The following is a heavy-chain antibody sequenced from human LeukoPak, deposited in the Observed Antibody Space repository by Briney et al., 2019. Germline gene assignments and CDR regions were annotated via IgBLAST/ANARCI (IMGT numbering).Heavy chain of an antibody. J-gene: IGHJ4*02. CDR2: IIPMLGIA. Sequence: ASVKVSFKASGGTFSSYAISWVRQAPGQGLEWMGRIIPMLGIANYAQKFQGRITITADKSTSTAYMELNSLRSEDTAVYYCARYCSSTSCSFDYWGQGTLVTVSS. CDR3: ARYCSSTSCSFDY. V-gene: IGHV1-69*04. D-gene: IGHD2-2*01. CDR1: GGTFSSYA.